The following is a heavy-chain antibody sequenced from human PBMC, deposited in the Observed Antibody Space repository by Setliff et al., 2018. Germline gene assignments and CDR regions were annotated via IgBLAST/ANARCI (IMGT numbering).Heavy chain of an antibody. CDR1: GGTFSSYA. J-gene: IGHJ3*02. CDR3: ASPRGAVAGTLDAFDI. Sequence: SVKVSCKASGGTFSSYAISWVRQAPGQGLEWMGGIIPILGIANYAQKFQGRVTITADESTSTAYMELSSLRSEDTAVYYCASPRGAVAGTLDAFDIWGQGTMVTV. D-gene: IGHD6-19*01. V-gene: IGHV1-69*10. CDR2: IIPILGIA.